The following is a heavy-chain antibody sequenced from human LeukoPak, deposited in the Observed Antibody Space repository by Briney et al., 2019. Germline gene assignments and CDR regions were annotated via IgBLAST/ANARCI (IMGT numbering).Heavy chain of an antibody. V-gene: IGHV1-69*04. J-gene: IGHJ3*02. CDR3: ARAPDYHGSGSYYNDAFDI. Sequence: SVKVSCKASGGTFSSYAISWVRQAPGQGLEWMGRIIPILGIANYAQKFQGRVTITADKSTSTAYMELSSLRSEDTAVYYCARAPDYHGSGSYYNDAFDIWGQGTMVTDSS. D-gene: IGHD3-10*01. CDR1: GGTFSSYA. CDR2: IIPILGIA.